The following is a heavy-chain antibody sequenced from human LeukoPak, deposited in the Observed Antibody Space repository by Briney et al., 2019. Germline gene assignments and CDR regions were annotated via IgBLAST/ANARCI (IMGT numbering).Heavy chain of an antibody. CDR3: AREVTMVRRVGDFDY. J-gene: IGHJ4*02. CDR1: GFTFSSYW. D-gene: IGHD3-10*01. CDR2: IKQDGSEK. V-gene: IGHV3-7*05. Sequence: GGSLRLSCAASGFTFSSYWMSWVRQAPGKGLEWVANIKQDGSEKYYVDSVKGRFTISRDNAKNSLYLQMNSLRAEDTAVYYCAREVTMVRRVGDFDYWGQGTLVTVSS.